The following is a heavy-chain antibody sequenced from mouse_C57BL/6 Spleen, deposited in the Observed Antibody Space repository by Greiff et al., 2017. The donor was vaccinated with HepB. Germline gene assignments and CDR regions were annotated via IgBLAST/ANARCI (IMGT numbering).Heavy chain of an antibody. CDR2: IRSKSNNYAT. CDR3: GNTWFAY. D-gene: IGHD2-1*01. Sequence: EVKLMESGGGLVQPKGSLKLSCAASGFSFNTYAMNWVRQAPGKGLEWVARIRSKSNNYATYYADSVKDRFTISRDESESMLYLQMNNLKTEDTAMYYCGNTWFAYWGQGTLVTVSA. V-gene: IGHV10-1*01. J-gene: IGHJ3*01. CDR1: GFSFNTYA.